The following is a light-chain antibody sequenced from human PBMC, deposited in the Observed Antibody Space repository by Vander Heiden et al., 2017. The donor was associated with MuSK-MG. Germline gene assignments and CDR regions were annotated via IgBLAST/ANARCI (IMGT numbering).Light chain of an antibody. V-gene: IGLV3-21*02. J-gene: IGLJ2*01. CDR2: DDD. Sequence: SYVLTQAPSESVAPGQTARITCGGNNIGGKSVHWYQQKPGQAPVLVVWDDDDRPSGIPERFAGSNSGNKEKRTISRVEAGDEADDVWQVWDSSSDRGVFGGGTKLTVL. CDR1: NIGGKS. CDR3: QVWDSSSDRGV.